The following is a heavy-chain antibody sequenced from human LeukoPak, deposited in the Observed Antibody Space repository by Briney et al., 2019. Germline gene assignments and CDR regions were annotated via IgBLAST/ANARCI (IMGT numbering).Heavy chain of an antibody. D-gene: IGHD3-16*02. V-gene: IGHV1-69*04. CDR3: ARGLRLGELSLGY. J-gene: IGHJ4*02. CDR1: GGTFSSYA. Sequence: SVRVSCKASGGTFSSYAISWVRQARGQGLEWMGRIIPILGIANYAQKFQGRVTITADKSTSTAYMELSSLRSEDTAVYYCARGLRLGELSLGYWGQGTLVTVSS. CDR2: IIPILGIA.